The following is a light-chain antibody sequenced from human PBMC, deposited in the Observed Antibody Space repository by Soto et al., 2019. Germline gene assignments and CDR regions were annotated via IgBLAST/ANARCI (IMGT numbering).Light chain of an antibody. CDR3: QQYGSSPYT. CDR1: QSFTSNY. J-gene: IGKJ2*01. CDR2: GAS. V-gene: IGKV3-20*01. Sequence: EIVLTQSPGTLSLSPGERAILSCRASQSFTSNYLAWYQQKPGQAPRLLIYGASSRATVIPDRFSGSGSGIDFTLIISGLEPEDSAVYYCQQYGSSPYTFGQGTKLEIK.